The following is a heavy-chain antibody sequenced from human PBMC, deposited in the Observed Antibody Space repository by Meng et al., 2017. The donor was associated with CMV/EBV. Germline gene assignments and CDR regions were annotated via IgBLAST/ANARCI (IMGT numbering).Heavy chain of an antibody. CDR2: IKHDGSER. D-gene: IGHD4-11*01. V-gene: IGHV3-7*01. CDR3: ARDVRPGFGYSNGWDFFDP. J-gene: IGHJ5*02. Sequence: GESLKISCAASGFTFSDSWMTWVRQAPGKGLQWVANIKHDGSERNYVDSLRGRVTISRDNANNSLYLQMNSLTAEDTAVYYCARDVRPGFGYSNGWDFFDPWGQGILVTVSS. CDR1: GFTFSDSW.